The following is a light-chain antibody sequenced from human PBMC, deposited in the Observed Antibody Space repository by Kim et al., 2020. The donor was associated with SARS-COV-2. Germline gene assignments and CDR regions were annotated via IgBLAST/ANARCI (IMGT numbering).Light chain of an antibody. Sequence: IQLTQSPSSLSASVGDRVTITCRASQGISSYLAWYQQSPGKAPKLLIYAASTLQSGVPSRFSGSGSGTDFTLTISTLQPEDVATYYCQQVNSYPLTFGGGTKVDIK. J-gene: IGKJ4*01. V-gene: IGKV1-9*01. CDR1: QGISSY. CDR3: QQVNSYPLT. CDR2: AAS.